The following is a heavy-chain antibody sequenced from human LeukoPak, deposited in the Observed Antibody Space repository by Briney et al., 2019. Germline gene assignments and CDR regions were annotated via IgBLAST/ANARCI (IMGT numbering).Heavy chain of an antibody. J-gene: IGHJ4*02. Sequence: GGSLRLSCAASGFTFSNAWMSWVRQAPGKGLEWVGRIKSKTDGGTTDYAAPVKGRFTISRDDSKNTLYLQMNSLRAEDTAVYYCARDHYGEDYWGQGTLVTVSS. D-gene: IGHD4-17*01. CDR1: GFTFSNAW. V-gene: IGHV3-15*05. CDR3: ARDHYGEDY. CDR2: IKSKTDGGTT.